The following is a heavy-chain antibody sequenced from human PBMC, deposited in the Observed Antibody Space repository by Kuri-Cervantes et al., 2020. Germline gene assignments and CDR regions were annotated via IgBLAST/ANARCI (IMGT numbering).Heavy chain of an antibody. CDR3: ARELGYCSGGSCYSWFDP. J-gene: IGHJ5*02. Sequence: GGSLRLSCAASGFTFSSYSMNWVRQAPGKGLEWVSFISGSSTYIYYADSVKGRFTISRDNSKNTLYLQMNSLRAEDTAVYYCARELGYCSGGSCYSWFDPWGQGTRVTVSS. CDR2: ISGSSTYI. CDR1: GFTFSSYS. D-gene: IGHD2-15*01. V-gene: IGHV3-21*01.